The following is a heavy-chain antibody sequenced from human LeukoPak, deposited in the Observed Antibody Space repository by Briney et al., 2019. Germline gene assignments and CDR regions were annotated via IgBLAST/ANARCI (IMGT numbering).Heavy chain of an antibody. CDR2: INHSGST. CDR3: ARGLAVADTRVRGNFDY. Sequence: SETLSLTCAVYGGSFSGYYWSWIRQPPGKGLEWIGEINHSGSTNYNPSLKSRVTISVDTSKNQFSLKLSSVTAADTAVYYCARGLAVADTRVRGNFDYWGQGTLVTVSS. J-gene: IGHJ4*02. CDR1: GGSFSGYY. V-gene: IGHV4-34*01. D-gene: IGHD6-19*01.